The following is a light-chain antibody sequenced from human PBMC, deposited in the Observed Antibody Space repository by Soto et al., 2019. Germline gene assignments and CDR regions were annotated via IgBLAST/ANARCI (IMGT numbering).Light chain of an antibody. Sequence: ILLIHCRGSLSASVLDRVTITFQASRGISSYLAWYQQKPGKAPKLLVYSASTLQSGVPSRFSGSGSGTEFTLTISSLQPDDFATYYCQQYNSYWTFGQGTKVDI. CDR1: RGISSY. CDR3: QQYNSYWT. CDR2: SAS. J-gene: IGKJ1*01. V-gene: IGKV1-9*01.